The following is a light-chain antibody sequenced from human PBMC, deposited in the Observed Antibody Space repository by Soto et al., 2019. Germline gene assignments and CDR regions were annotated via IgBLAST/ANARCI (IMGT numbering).Light chain of an antibody. Sequence: EIVMTQSPATLSVSPGERATLSCRASQSVSSKLAWYQQKPGQAPRLLIYGASTRATGIPARFSGSGSGTEFTLTISSLQSEDFAIYYCQQYTNWRTFGQGTKVEIK. CDR2: GAS. CDR3: QQYTNWRT. CDR1: QSVSSK. V-gene: IGKV3-15*01. J-gene: IGKJ1*01.